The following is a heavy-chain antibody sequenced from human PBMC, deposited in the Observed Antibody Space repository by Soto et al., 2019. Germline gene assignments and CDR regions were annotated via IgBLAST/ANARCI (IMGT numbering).Heavy chain of an antibody. V-gene: IGHV3-23*01. CDR3: ARGHPIAAAAPGAFEI. D-gene: IGHD6-13*01. CDR1: AFTFSTYA. Sequence: PGGSLRLSCAASAFTFSTYAMSWVRQAPGKGLEWVSAISGTGGSTYYADSVKGRFTISRDNSKNTLYLQMNSLRAEDTALYYCARGHPIAAAAPGAFEIWDQGAMVTVSS. CDR2: ISGTGGST. J-gene: IGHJ3*02.